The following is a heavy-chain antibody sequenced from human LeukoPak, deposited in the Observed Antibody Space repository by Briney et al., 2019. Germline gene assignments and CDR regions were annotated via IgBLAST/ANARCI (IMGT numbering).Heavy chain of an antibody. J-gene: IGHJ4*02. Sequence: GGAPRLSFSAPGFPFNSFSMKWGRPAPGEGGGGGSSISSSSTYIYYADSVKGRFTISRDNAKNSLYLQMNTLRAEDTAVYYCARVGSSGSYNEDYWGQGTLVTVSS. D-gene: IGHD1-26*01. V-gene: IGHV3-21*01. CDR2: ISSSSTYI. CDR3: ARVGSSGSYNEDY. CDR1: GFPFNSFS.